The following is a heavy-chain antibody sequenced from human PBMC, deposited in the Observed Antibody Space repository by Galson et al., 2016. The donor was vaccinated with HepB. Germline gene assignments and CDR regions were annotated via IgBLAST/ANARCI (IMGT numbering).Heavy chain of an antibody. CDR3: AKHRETGRWRPFGI. V-gene: IGHV5-51*01. D-gene: IGHD3-16*01. CDR1: GYPFTNHW. CDR2: IHPGDSDV. J-gene: IGHJ3*02. Sequence: QSGADVKEPGESLKITCKGSGYPFTNHWIGRVSQMHGKGLEWMGIIHPGDSDVIYSPSIEGLVTISVDRSTRPAYLPWSSLKASDPGIYYCAKHRETGRWRPFGIWGQGTTVTVAS.